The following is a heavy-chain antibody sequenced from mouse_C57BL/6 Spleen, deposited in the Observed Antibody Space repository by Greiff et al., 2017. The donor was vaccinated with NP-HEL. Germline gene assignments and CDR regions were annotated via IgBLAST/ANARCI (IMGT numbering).Heavy chain of an antibody. Sequence: DVMLVESGGGLVQPGGSLKLSCAASGFTFSDYYMYWVRQTPEKRLEWVAYISNGGGSTYYPDTVKGRFTISRDNAKNTLYLQMSRLKSEDTAMYYCARRGYSNYNYAMDDWGQGTSVTVSS. D-gene: IGHD2-5*01. CDR1: GFTFSDYY. CDR3: ARRGYSNYNYAMDD. CDR2: ISNGGGST. J-gene: IGHJ4*01. V-gene: IGHV5-12*01.